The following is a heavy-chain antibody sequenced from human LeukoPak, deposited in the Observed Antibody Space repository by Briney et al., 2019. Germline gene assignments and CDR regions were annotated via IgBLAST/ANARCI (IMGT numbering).Heavy chain of an antibody. CDR2: ISGSGGGT. J-gene: IGHJ4*02. CDR1: GFTFSTYA. CDR3: AKEGTAMVRGVTNY. D-gene: IGHD3-10*01. Sequence: GGSLRLSCAASGFTFSTYAMSWVRQAAGKGLEWVSLISGSGGGTYYADSVKGRFTISRDNSKNTLYLQMNSLRAEDTAVYYCAKEGTAMVRGVTNYWGQGTLVTVSS. V-gene: IGHV3-23*01.